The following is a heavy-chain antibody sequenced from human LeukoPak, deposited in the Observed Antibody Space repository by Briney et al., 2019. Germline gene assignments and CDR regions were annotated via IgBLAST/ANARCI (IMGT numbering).Heavy chain of an antibody. CDR3: ARGSYYYGSGSHRGGTNWFDP. J-gene: IGHJ5*02. V-gene: IGHV1-69*01. Sequence: SVKVSCKASGGTFSSYAISWVRQAPGQGLEWMGGIIPIFGTANYAQKFQGRVTITADESTSTAYMELSSLRSEDTAVYYCARGSYYYGSGSHRGGTNWFDPWGQGTLVTVSS. CDR2: IIPIFGTA. D-gene: IGHD3-10*01. CDR1: GGTFSSYA.